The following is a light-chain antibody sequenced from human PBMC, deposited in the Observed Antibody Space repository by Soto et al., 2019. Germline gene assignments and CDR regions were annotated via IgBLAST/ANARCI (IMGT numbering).Light chain of an antibody. Sequence: QSVLTQPPSASGTPGQRVTISCSGSNSNIGSNTVNWYQQLPGTAPKLLIYSNNVRPSGVPDRFSGSISGTSASLAISGLQSEDEADYYCAAWDDSLDGRVVFGGGTKLTVL. CDR1: NSNIGSNT. CDR2: SNN. V-gene: IGLV1-44*01. J-gene: IGLJ2*01. CDR3: AAWDDSLDGRVV.